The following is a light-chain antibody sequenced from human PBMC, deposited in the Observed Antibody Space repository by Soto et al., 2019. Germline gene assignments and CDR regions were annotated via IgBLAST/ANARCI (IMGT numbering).Light chain of an antibody. CDR3: QQYNSYSYT. Sequence: DIQVTQSPSTLSASVGDRVTITCRASQSISSWLAWYQQKPGKAPKLLIYDASSLESGVPSRFSGSGSGTEFTLTISSLQPDDFATYYCQQYNSYSYTLGQGTKVDIK. V-gene: IGKV1-5*01. CDR1: QSISSW. CDR2: DAS. J-gene: IGKJ2*01.